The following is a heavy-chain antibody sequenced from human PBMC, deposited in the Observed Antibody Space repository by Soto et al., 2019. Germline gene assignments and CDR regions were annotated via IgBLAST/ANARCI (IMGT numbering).Heavy chain of an antibody. CDR2: INPNSGDT. CDR1: GYILTGYY. CDR3: ARARFQVLYGKPYFDS. V-gene: IGHV1-2*04. D-gene: IGHD2-2*02. Sequence: ASVKVSCKASGYILTGYYMHWVRQAPGQGLEWMGWINPNSGDTNYTQKFQGWVTMTRDTSISTAYMELSRLRSDDTAVYYCARARFQVLYGKPYFDSWGQGTLVTVSS. J-gene: IGHJ4*02.